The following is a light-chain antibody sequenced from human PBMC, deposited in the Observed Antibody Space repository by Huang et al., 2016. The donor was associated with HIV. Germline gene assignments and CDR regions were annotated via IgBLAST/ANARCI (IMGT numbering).Light chain of an antibody. V-gene: IGKV3-20*01. CDR3: QQYERPPDT. CDR1: QSFGIY. Sequence: ELVLTQSPGTLSLSPGERATLACRASQSFGIYLAWYQQKPGQAPRLLIYGSSTRVTGIPDRFSGGGSGTDFTLSISRLEPEDFAVYYCQQYERPPDTFGPGTKVNIK. J-gene: IGKJ3*01. CDR2: GSS.